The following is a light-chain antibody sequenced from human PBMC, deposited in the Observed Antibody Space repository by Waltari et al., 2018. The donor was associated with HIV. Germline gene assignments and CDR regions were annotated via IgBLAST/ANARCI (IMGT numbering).Light chain of an antibody. J-gene: IGKJ1*01. CDR2: GSS. Sequence: TQFTTSLSAYVGHIIIIACRTSQGISTFLNWYQKYRDKAPKLLIFGSSNLHSGVPSRFSGSGSGTEFTLVIRSLQPEDFASYFCQQTYNVPWTFGQGTNIEI. V-gene: IGKV1-39*01. CDR3: QQTYNVPWT. CDR1: QGISTF.